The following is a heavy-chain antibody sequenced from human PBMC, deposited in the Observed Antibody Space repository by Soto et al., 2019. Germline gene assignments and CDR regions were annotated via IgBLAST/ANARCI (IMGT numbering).Heavy chain of an antibody. Sequence: QVQLVQSGAEVKKPGSSVKVSCKASGDTFSSYAFTWVRQAPGQGLEWMGGVIPIFQTADYSQNLQGRVTITADKTTSTGYMELGRLISECTGVSYCASGGGGSYRFYFAFWGEGTVVTV. J-gene: IGHJ4*02. CDR3: ASGGGGSYRFYFAF. D-gene: IGHD1-26*01. V-gene: IGHV1-69*06. CDR1: GDTFSSYA. CDR2: VIPIFQTA.